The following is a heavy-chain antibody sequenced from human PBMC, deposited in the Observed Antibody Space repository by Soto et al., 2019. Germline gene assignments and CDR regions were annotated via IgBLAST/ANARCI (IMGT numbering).Heavy chain of an antibody. CDR1: GYTFTSYG. D-gene: IGHD3-22*01. CDR3: AREGYYYDSSGYYPYFDY. V-gene: IGHV1-18*01. Sequence: ASVKVSCKASGYTFTSYGISWVRQAPGQGLEWMGWISAYNGNTNYAQKLQGRVTMTTDTSTSTAYIELRSLRSDDTAVYYCAREGYYYDSSGYYPYFDYWGQGTLVTVSS. J-gene: IGHJ4*02. CDR2: ISAYNGNT.